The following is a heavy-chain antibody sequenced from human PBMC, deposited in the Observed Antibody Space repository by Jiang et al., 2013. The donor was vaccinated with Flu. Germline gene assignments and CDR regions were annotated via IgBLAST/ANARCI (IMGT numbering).Heavy chain of an antibody. D-gene: IGHD4-11*01. J-gene: IGHJ4*02. V-gene: IGHV7-4-1*02. CDR3: AREFRSNQDY. Sequence: QSGSELKKPGASVKVSCKASGYSFTTYGMNWVRQAPGQGLEWMGWIDTNTGNPTYAQGFTGRFVFSLDTSVNTAYLQISSLKAEDTAVYYCAREFRSNQDYWGQGTLVTVSS. CDR1: GYSFTTYG. CDR2: IDTNTGNP.